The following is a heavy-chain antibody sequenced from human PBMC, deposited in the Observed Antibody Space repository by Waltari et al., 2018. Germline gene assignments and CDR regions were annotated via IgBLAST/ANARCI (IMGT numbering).Heavy chain of an antibody. CDR2: IQGTGKT. D-gene: IGHD1-26*01. V-gene: IGHV4-4*02. Sequence: QLQLPQSGPGLVKPSESLFLSSAVSGDSASTSYWWSWVRQPPGKGLEWIGQIQGTGKTNYNPSLEGRVTVSMDTSNNQFSLRVTSPTAADTAVYFCARDRGRGLYLDSWGQGTLVTVS. J-gene: IGHJ4*02. CDR1: GDSASTSYW. CDR3: ARDRGRGLYLDS.